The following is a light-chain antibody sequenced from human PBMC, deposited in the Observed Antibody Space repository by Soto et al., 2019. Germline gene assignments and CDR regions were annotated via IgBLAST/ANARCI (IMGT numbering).Light chain of an antibody. Sequence: DIQMTQSPSTLSASVGDRVTITCRASQSISSWLAWYQQKPGTAPKLLIYKASSLQSGVPSRFSGSGSGTEFSLTISSLQPDDFATYYCQQSYSTPITFGQGTRLEIK. CDR2: KAS. J-gene: IGKJ5*01. CDR1: QSISSW. V-gene: IGKV1-5*03. CDR3: QQSYSTPIT.